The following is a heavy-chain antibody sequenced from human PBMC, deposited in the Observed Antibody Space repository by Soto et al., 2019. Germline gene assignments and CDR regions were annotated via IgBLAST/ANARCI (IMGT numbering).Heavy chain of an antibody. CDR1: GGSFSGYY. CDR3: ARAAPRYYDFWSGYRNWFEP. V-gene: IGHV4-34*01. Sequence: SETLSLTCAVYGGSFSGYYWSWIRQPPGKGLEWIGEINHSGSTNYNPSLKSRVTISVDTSKNQFSLKLSSVTAADTAVYYCARAAPRYYDFWSGYRNWFEPWGQGTLVTVSS. J-gene: IGHJ5*02. CDR2: INHSGST. D-gene: IGHD3-3*01.